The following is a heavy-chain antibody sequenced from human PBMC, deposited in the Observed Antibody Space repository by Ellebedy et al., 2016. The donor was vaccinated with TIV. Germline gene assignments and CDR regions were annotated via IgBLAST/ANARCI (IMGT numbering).Heavy chain of an antibody. CDR1: GQSISSGYY. Sequence: GSLRLXXSVSGQSISSGYYWGWIRQPPGKGLEWVGYVCHSGSPNNNPSLKSRLTMSLDTSKNQFSLKLSSVTAADTAVYYCARDNYGSLDYWGQGILVTVSS. CDR3: ARDNYGSLDY. CDR2: VCHSGSP. V-gene: IGHV4-59*01. J-gene: IGHJ4*02. D-gene: IGHD3-10*01.